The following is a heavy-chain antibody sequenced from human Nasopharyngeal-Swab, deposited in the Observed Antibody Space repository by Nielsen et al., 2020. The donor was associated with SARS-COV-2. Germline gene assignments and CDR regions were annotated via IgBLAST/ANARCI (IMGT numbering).Heavy chain of an antibody. CDR3: VHLWLPGF. CDR1: GYSISSGCH. V-gene: IGHV4-38-2*02. D-gene: IGHD2-21*01. J-gene: IGHJ4*02. CDR2: IYHSGNT. Sequence: SETLSLTCTVSGYSISSGCHWGWIRQPPGKGLEWSASIYHSGNTYYNPSLKSRVTISVDTSKNQFSLKLNSVTAADTALYFCVHLWLPGFWGQGTLVTVSS.